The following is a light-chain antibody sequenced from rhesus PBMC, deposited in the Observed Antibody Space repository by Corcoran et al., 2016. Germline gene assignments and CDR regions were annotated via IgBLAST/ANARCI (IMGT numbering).Light chain of an antibody. V-gene: IGKV3-42*01. J-gene: IGKJ1*01. CDR3: QQDYSWPWT. CDR2: GAS. Sequence: EIVMTQSPATLSLSPGERATLSCRASQSVSSSLAWYQQKPGQAPKVLIYGASSRATGIPDRFSGSGSGTEVTLPISSLEPEDVGVYYCQQDYSWPWTFGQGTKVEIK. CDR1: QSVSSS.